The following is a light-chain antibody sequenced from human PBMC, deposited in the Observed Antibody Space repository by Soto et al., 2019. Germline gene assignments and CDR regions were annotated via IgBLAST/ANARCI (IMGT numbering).Light chain of an antibody. CDR1: QTISSN. CDR3: QQGHSISYT. CDR2: AAS. V-gene: IGKV1-39*01. Sequence: DIQMTQSPSSLSASVGDRVTITCRASQTISSNLNWYQQKPGKAPKLLIYAASSLQSGVPSRFSGSGSGTAFTLSISSLQPEDFATYSCQQGHSISYTFGEGTKLEIK. J-gene: IGKJ2*01.